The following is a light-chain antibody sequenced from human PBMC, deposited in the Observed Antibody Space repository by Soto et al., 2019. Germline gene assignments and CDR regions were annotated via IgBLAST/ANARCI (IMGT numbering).Light chain of an antibody. V-gene: IGLV2-14*02. J-gene: IGLJ1*01. CDR1: SSTVGGFNV. CDR3: QSFDSSRFYV. Sequence: QSALTQPASVSGSPGQSITISCTGTSSTVGGFNVVSWYQQHPGKAPKVIIYEGIKRPSGVSNRFSGSNSGSTASLTISGLQAEDEADYYCQSFDSSRFYVFGTGTKVTVL. CDR2: EGI.